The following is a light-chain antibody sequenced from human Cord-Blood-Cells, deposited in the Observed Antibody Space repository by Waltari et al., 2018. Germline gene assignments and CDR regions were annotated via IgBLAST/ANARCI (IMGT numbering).Light chain of an antibody. J-gene: IGLJ3*02. CDR1: SSDVGGYNY. V-gene: IGLV2-14*01. CDR3: SSYTGSSTWV. CDR2: DVS. Sequence: QSALTQPASVSGSPGQSTTISCTGTSSDVGGYNYVSWYQQHPSKAPKLMIYDVSKRPAGVSNRFSGSKSGNTASLTISGLQAEDEADYYCSSYTGSSTWVFGGGTKLTVL.